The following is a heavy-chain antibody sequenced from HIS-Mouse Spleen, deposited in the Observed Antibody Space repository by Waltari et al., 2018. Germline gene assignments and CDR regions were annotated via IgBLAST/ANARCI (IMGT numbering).Heavy chain of an antibody. J-gene: IGHJ3*02. Sequence: QVQLQESGPGLVKPSETLSLTCTVSGGSISSYYWSWIRQPAGKGLEWIGRNYTSRSTNYNPPPKSRGTMSVDTSKNQFSLKLSSVTAADTAVYYCARDFHDFWSGYYGGDKKHDAFDIWGQGTMVTVSS. CDR2: NYTSRST. D-gene: IGHD3-3*01. CDR1: GGSISSYY. CDR3: ARDFHDFWSGYYGGDKKHDAFDI. V-gene: IGHV4-4*07.